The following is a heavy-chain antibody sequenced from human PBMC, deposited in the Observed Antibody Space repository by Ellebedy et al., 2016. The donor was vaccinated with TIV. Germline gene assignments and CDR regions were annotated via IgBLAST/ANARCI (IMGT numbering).Heavy chain of an antibody. J-gene: IGHJ4*02. CDR1: GFTFRRYG. CDR2: ISSDGSRR. D-gene: IGHD6-13*01. Sequence: GGSLRLSXAASGFTFRRYGMHWVRQAPGKGLEWVAVISSDGSRRSYADSVRDRFTIYRDNSKNTLYVQMNSLRAEDTAVYYCAKPSDPNPGYRASWAAYFDYWGQGTLVTVSS. V-gene: IGHV3-30*18. CDR3: AKPSDPNPGYRASWAAYFDY.